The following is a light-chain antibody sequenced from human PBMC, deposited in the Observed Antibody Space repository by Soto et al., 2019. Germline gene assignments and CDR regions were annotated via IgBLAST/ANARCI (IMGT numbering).Light chain of an antibody. J-gene: IGKJ1*01. Sequence: EIVITQSRATLSVSPGERATLSCRASQSVSSNLAWYQQNPGQAPRLLIYGASTRATGIPARFSGSGSGTEFTLTISSLQSEDFAVYYCQQYNNWPPVTFGQGTKVDIK. CDR3: QQYNNWPPVT. CDR1: QSVSSN. V-gene: IGKV3-15*01. CDR2: GAS.